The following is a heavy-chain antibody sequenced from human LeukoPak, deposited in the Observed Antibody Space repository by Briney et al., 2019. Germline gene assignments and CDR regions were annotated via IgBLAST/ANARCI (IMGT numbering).Heavy chain of an antibody. D-gene: IGHD3-22*01. J-gene: IGHJ4*02. V-gene: IGHV3-23*01. Sequence: GGSLRLSCAASGFTFSSYAMSWVRQAPGKGLEWVSAISGSGGSTYYADSVKGRFTISRDNSKNTLYLQMNSLRAEDTAVYYCARASPWYYDGSGHRAPFDYWGQGTLVTVSS. CDR1: GFTFSSYA. CDR2: ISGSGGST. CDR3: ARASPWYYDGSGHRAPFDY.